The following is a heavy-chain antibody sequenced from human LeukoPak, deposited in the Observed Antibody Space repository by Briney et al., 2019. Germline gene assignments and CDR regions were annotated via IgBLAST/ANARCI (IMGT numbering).Heavy chain of an antibody. V-gene: IGHV4-30-4*01. D-gene: IGHD2-2*01. CDR3: ARGLVVPAETHNWFDP. CDR1: GGSISSGDYY. CDR2: IYYSGST. J-gene: IGHJ5*02. Sequence: PSETLSLTCTVSGGSISSGDYYWSWIRQPPGKGLEWIGYIYYSGSTYYNPSLKSRVTISVDTSKNQFFLKLSSVTAADTAVYYCARGLVVPAETHNWFDPWGQGTLVTVSS.